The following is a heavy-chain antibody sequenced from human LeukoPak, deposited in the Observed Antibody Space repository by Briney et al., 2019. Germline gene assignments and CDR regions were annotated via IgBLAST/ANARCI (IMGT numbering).Heavy chain of an antibody. D-gene: IGHD1-26*01. J-gene: IGHJ5*02. Sequence: GGSLRLSCAASGFTFSSYAMSWVRQAPGKGLEWVSAISGSGGSTYYADSVKGRFTISRDNSKNTLHLQMNSLRAEDTAVYYCAKDISIVGARWFDPWGQGTLVTVSS. CDR1: GFTFSSYA. CDR2: ISGSGGST. CDR3: AKDISIVGARWFDP. V-gene: IGHV3-23*01.